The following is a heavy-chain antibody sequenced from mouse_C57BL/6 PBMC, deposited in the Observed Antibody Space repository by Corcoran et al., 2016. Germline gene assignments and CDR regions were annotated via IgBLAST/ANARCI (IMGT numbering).Heavy chain of an antibody. CDR2: INPYNGGT. V-gene: IGHV1-19*01. D-gene: IGHD2-4*01. Sequence: VQLQQSGPVLVKPGASVKMSCKASGYTFTDYYMNWVKQSHGKSLEWIGVINPYNGGTSYNQKFKGKATLTVDKSSSTAYMELNSLTSEDSAVYYCARPGMDYDAWFAYWGQGTLVTVSA. CDR3: ARPGMDYDAWFAY. CDR1: GYTFTDYY. J-gene: IGHJ3*01.